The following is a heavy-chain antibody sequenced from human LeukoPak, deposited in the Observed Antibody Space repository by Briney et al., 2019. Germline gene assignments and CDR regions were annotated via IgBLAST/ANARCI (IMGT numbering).Heavy chain of an antibody. J-gene: IGHJ4*02. Sequence: PGGSLRLSCAASGFTFSSFAMHWLRQAPGKGLEWVAVISFDGGKEYYADSVKGRFTVSRDNSNNTFYLQMNSLRVEDTAVYYCAKSREDTIFGVVIPFEYWGQGTLVTVSS. CDR3: AKSREDTIFGVVIPFEY. CDR2: ISFDGGKE. D-gene: IGHD3-3*01. V-gene: IGHV3-30-3*02. CDR1: GFTFSSFA.